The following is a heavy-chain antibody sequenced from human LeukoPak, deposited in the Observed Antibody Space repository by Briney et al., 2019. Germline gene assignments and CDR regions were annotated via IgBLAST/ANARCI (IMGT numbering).Heavy chain of an antibody. Sequence: GGSLRLSCAASGFTLSPYSMSWVRQAPGKGLEWVSTISRGIYIYYADAVRGRFTISRDNARNSVYLQMDSLRAEDTAVYYCARDYSGWSRDFWGQGTLVTVSS. D-gene: IGHD6-19*01. J-gene: IGHJ4*02. CDR3: ARDYSGWSRDF. CDR2: ISRGIYI. CDR1: GFTLSPYS. V-gene: IGHV3-21*01.